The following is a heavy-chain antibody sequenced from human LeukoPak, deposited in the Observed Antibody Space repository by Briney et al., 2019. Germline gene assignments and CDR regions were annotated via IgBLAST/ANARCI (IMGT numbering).Heavy chain of an antibody. CDR1: GGSISSSYYY. D-gene: IGHD2-15*01. CDR3: ARVRYSRGYYFDY. J-gene: IGHJ4*02. V-gene: IGHV4-61*05. Sequence: SETLSLTCTVSGGSISSSYYYWGWIRQPPGKGLEWIGYIYYSGSTNYNPSLKSRVTISVDTSKNQFSLKLSSVTAADTAVYYCARVRYSRGYYFDYWGQGTLVTVSS. CDR2: IYYSGST.